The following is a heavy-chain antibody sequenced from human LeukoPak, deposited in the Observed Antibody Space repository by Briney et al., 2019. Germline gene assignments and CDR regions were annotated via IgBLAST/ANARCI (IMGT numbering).Heavy chain of an antibody. CDR1: GYTFTSYG. CDR3: ARQEFEYSSPSWFDP. J-gene: IGHJ5*02. V-gene: IGHV1-18*01. Sequence: ASVKVSCKASGYTFTSYGISWVRQGPGQGLEWVGWISAYNGNTNYAQKLQGRVTMTTDTSTSTAYMELRSLRSDDTAVYYCARQEFEYSSPSWFDPWGQGTLVTVSS. D-gene: IGHD6-6*01. CDR2: ISAYNGNT.